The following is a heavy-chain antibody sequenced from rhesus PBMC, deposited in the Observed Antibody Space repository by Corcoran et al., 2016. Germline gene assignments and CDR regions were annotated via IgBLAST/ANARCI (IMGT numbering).Heavy chain of an antibody. J-gene: IGHJ4*01. CDR1: GYSISSGYD. V-gene: IGHV4-127*01. D-gene: IGHD6-13*01. CDR3: ARNLAAGHYFDY. Sequence: QVQLQESGPAVVKPSETLSLTCAVSGYSISSGYDWSWIRQAPGKGLEGIGYIHGSSGSTNYHPSLKSRVTISKDTSKNQFSLKLSSMTTVDTAVYYCARNLAAGHYFDYWGQGVLVTVSS. CDR2: IHGSSGST.